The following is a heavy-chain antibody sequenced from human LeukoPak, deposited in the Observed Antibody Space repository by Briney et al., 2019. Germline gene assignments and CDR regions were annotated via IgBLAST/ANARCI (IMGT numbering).Heavy chain of an antibody. CDR1: GFTFSSCA. CDR3: AKDHIVFNSGDYYLGAFNI. D-gene: IGHD2-21*02. Sequence: PGGSLRLSCAASGFTFSSCAMSWVRQAPGKGPEWVSAISGSGGKTWYRDSVKGRFTISRDNSKNTLYLQMNSLRAEDTAVYYRAKDHIVFNSGDYYLGAFNIWGHGTMVTVS. V-gene: IGHV3-23*01. CDR2: ISGSGGKT. J-gene: IGHJ3*02.